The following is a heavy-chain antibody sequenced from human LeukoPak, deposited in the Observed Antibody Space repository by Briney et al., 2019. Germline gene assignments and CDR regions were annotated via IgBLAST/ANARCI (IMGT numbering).Heavy chain of an antibody. J-gene: IGHJ3*02. V-gene: IGHV6-1*01. CDR2: TYYRSRWSN. Sequence: SQTLSLICAISGDSVSSNSAAWNWIRQSPWRGLEWLGRTYYRSRWSNNYAISVKSRITINPDTPKNQFSLQLNSVTPEDTAVYYYARGDQAFDIWGQGTMVTVSS. CDR3: ARGDQAFDI. CDR1: GDSVSSNSAA.